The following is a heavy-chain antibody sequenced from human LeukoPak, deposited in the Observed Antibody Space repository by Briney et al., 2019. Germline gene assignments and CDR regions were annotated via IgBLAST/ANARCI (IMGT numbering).Heavy chain of an antibody. CDR1: GFTFSSYW. V-gene: IGHV3-48*02. CDR3: TSWDD. CDR2: ISSSSSDI. Sequence: GGSLRLSCAASGFTFSSYWMNWVRQAAGKGLEWVSYISSSSSDIYYADSVKGRFTISRDNAKNSLYLQMNSLRDEDTAVYYCTSWDDWGQGTLVTVSS. J-gene: IGHJ4*02.